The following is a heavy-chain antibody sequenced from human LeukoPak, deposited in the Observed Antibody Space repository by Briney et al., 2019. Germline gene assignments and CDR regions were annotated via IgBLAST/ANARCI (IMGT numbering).Heavy chain of an antibody. V-gene: IGHV3-30*03. CDR2: ISYDGSNK. CDR3: ARSLLTGQGNAFDI. J-gene: IGHJ3*02. CDR1: GFTFSSYG. Sequence: PGGSLRLSCAASGFTFSSYGMHWVRQAPGKGLEWVAVISYDGSNKYYADSVKGRFTISRDNSKNTLYLQMNSLRAEDTAVYYCARSLLTGQGNAFDIWGQGTMVTVSS. D-gene: IGHD3-9*01.